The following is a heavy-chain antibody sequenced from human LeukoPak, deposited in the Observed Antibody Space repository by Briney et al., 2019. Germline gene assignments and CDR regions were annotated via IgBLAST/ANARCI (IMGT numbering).Heavy chain of an antibody. CDR3: ARDLDIEVATGGY. CDR1: GFTFSDYY. V-gene: IGHV3-11*06. CDR2: ISSSSSYT. D-gene: IGHD6-19*01. Sequence: GGSLGLSCAASGFTFSDYYMSWIRQAPGKGLEWVSYISSSSSYTNYADSVKGRFTISRDNAKNSLYLQMNSLRAEDTAVYYCARDLDIEVATGGYWGQGTLVTVSS. J-gene: IGHJ4*02.